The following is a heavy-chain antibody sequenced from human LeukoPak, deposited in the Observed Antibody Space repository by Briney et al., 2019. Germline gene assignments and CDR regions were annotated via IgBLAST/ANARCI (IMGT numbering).Heavy chain of an antibody. CDR1: GFTFRDYY. D-gene: IGHD3-16*01. CDR2: ISSSGSTI. Sequence: GGSLRLSCAASGFTFRDYYMSWIRQAPGKGLAWASYISSSGSTIYYADSVKGRFTISRDNAKNSLYLQMNSLRAEDTAVYYCAREGVMVAPIDYWGQGTLVTVSS. J-gene: IGHJ4*02. V-gene: IGHV3-11*01. CDR3: AREGVMVAPIDY.